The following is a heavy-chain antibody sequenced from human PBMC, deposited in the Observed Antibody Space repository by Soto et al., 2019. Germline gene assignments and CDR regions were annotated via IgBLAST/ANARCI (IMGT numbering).Heavy chain of an antibody. CDR1: GFPFSSYA. CDR3: ALRIAAPGSFDY. D-gene: IGHD6-13*01. V-gene: IGHV3-23*01. Sequence: GGSLRLSSAASGFPFSSYAMYWVRQAPGKGLEWVSAISGSGGSTYYADSVKGRFTISRDNSKNTLYLQMNSLRAEDTAVYYCALRIAAPGSFDYWGQGTLVTVSS. J-gene: IGHJ4*02. CDR2: ISGSGGST.